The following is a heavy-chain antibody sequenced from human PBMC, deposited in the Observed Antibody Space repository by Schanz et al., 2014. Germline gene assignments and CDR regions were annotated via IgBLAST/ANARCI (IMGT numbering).Heavy chain of an antibody. Sequence: QVQLVQSGAEVKKPGSSVKVSCKASGGTFSRLTFSWVRQAPGQGLEWMGYISGYNGNTNYAQKFQGRVTITRDTSASTAYMELSSLRSEDTAVYYCARDDRAYYYGMDVWGQGTTVTVSS. V-gene: IGHV1-69*08. CDR1: GGTFSRLT. J-gene: IGHJ6*02. D-gene: IGHD3-22*01. CDR3: ARDDRAYYYGMDV. CDR2: ISGYNGNT.